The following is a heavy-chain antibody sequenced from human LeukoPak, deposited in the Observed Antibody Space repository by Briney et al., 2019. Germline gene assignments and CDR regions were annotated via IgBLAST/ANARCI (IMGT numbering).Heavy chain of an antibody. CDR2: INHSGST. CDR1: GGSFSGYY. Sequence: PSETLSLTCAVYGGSFSGYYWSWTRQPPGKGLEWIGEINHSGSTNYNPSLKSRVTISVDTSKNQFSLKLSSVTAADTAVYYCARVGGGYCSSTSCYRPINWFDPWGQGTLVTVSS. CDR3: ARVGGGYCSSTSCYRPINWFDP. V-gene: IGHV4-34*01. D-gene: IGHD2-2*01. J-gene: IGHJ5*02.